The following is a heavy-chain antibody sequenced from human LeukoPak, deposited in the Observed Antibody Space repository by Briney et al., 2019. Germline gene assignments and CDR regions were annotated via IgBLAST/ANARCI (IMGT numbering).Heavy chain of an antibody. CDR2: ISGSGGST. CDR1: GFTFSSYA. V-gene: IGHV3-23*01. Sequence: GGSLRLSCAASGFTFSSYAMSWVRQAPGKGLEWVSAISGSGGSTYYADSVKGRFTISRDNSKNTLYLQMNSLRAEDTAVYYCARSGGSYWYFDLWGRGTLVTVSS. D-gene: IGHD4-23*01. J-gene: IGHJ2*01. CDR3: ARSGGSYWYFDL.